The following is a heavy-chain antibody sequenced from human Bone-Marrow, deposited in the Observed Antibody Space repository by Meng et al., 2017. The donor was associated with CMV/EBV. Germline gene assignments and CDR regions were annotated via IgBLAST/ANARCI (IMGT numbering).Heavy chain of an antibody. CDR2: ISSSSSYI. V-gene: IGHV3-21*01. J-gene: IGHJ6*01. CDR1: GFTFSSYS. D-gene: IGHD2-2*01. CDR3: ARVVPAARGEAV. Sequence: GGSLRLSCAASGFTFSSYSMNWVRQAPGKGLEWVSSISSSSSYIYYADSVKGRFTISRDNAKNSLYLQMNSLRAEDTAVYYCARVVPAARGEAVWGPGTTVTGSS.